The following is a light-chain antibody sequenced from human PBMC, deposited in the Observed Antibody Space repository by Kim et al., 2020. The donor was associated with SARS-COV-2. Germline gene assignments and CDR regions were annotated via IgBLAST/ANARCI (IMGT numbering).Light chain of an antibody. CDR3: SSYAGSSNLV. CDR1: SSDVGGYNY. V-gene: IGLV2-8*01. J-gene: IGLJ3*02. CDR2: EVS. Sequence: QSALTQPPSASGSPGQSVTISYTGTSSDVGGYNYASWYQQYPGKAPKLIIYEVSERPSGVPDRFSGSKSGNTASLTVSGLQADDEADYYCSSYAGSSNLVFGGGTQLTVL.